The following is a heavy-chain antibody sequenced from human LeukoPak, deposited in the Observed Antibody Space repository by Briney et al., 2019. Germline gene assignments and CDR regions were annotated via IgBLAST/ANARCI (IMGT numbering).Heavy chain of an antibody. J-gene: IGHJ6*02. D-gene: IGHD6-13*01. CDR3: ATINPLGSSSRYYYYYYGMDV. Sequence: ASVKVSCKASGYTFTSYDINWVRQATGQGLEWMGWMNPNSGNTGYAQKFQGRVTMTRNTSISTAYMELSRLRSDDTAVYYCATINPLGSSSRYYYYYYGMDVWGQGTTVTVSS. CDR1: GYTFTSYD. V-gene: IGHV1-8*01. CDR2: MNPNSGNT.